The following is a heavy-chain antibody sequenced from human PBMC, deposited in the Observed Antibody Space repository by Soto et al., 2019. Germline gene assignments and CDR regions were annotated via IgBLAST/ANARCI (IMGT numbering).Heavy chain of an antibody. CDR2: IIPIFGTA. D-gene: IGHD2-2*01. Sequence: QVQLVQSGAEVKKPGSSVKVSCKASGGTFSSYAISWVRQAPGQGLEWMEGIIPIFGTANYAQKFQGRVTITADESTSTAYMELSSLRSEDTAVYYCARELGDVVVPAAISGFDYWGQGTLVTVSS. V-gene: IGHV1-69*01. CDR3: ARELGDVVVPAAISGFDY. CDR1: GGTFSSYA. J-gene: IGHJ4*02.